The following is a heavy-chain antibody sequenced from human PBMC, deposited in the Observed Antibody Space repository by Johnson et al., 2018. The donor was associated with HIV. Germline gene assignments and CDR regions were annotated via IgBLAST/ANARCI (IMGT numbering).Heavy chain of an antibody. CDR3: ARGGKSYYGAFDI. Sequence: VQLVESGGGVVQPGRSLRLSCAASGFTFSSYAMSWVRQAPGKGLEWVSVIYSGGSTYYADSVKGRFTISRDNSKNTLYLQMNSLRAEDTAVYYCARGGKSYYGAFDIWGQGTMVTVSS. CDR2: IYSGGST. V-gene: IGHV3-66*01. J-gene: IGHJ3*02. CDR1: GFTFSSYA. D-gene: IGHD3-10*01.